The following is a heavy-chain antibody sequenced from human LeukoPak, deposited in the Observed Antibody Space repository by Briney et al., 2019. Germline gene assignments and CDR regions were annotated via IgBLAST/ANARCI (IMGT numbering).Heavy chain of an antibody. CDR2: IYYTGTT. V-gene: IGHV4-59*01. CDR1: GGSISSYF. J-gene: IGHJ5*02. Sequence: SETLSLTCTVSGGSISSYFWTWIRQFPGKGLEWIGYIYYTGTTSYNPSLKSRVTISVDTSKNQFSLSLSSVTAADTAVYYCARYHQPSGPNWLDRWGQGTLVTVSS. CDR3: ARYHQPSGPNWLDR. D-gene: IGHD2-15*01.